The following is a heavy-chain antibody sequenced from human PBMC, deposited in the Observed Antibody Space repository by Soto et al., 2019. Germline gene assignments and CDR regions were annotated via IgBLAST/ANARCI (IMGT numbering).Heavy chain of an antibody. CDR2: ISWNSGSI. CDR1: GFTFDDYA. CDR3: AKDQVQWLVPWYFDL. V-gene: IGHV3-9*01. Sequence: EVQLVESGGGLVQPGRSLRLSCAASGFTFDDYAMHWVRQAPGKGLEWVSGISWNSGSIGYADSVKGRFTISRDNAKNSLYLQMNSLRAEDTALYYCAKDQVQWLVPWYFDLWGRGTLVTVSS. D-gene: IGHD6-19*01. J-gene: IGHJ2*01.